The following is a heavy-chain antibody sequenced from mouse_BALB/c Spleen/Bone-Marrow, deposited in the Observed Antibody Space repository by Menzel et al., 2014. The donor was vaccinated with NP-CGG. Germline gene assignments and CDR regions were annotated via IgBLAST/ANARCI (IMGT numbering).Heavy chain of an antibody. CDR2: IINQANGYRT. CDR3: AREDDSALDD. CDR1: GLTFTDYY. V-gene: IGHV7-3*02. Sequence: EVFLLQSAGASVQPWASLRLSCATSGLTFTDYYMSWVRQPPGKALDWLGFIINQANGYRTEYSASVKGRFSIARDNSQSILYLQMNTLRAEDSATYYCAREDDSALDDWGQGPLVNVSA. J-gene: IGHJ3*01. D-gene: IGHD2-4*01.